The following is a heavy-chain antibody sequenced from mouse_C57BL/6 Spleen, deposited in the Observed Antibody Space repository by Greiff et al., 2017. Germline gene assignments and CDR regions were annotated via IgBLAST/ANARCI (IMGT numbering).Heavy chain of an antibody. CDR3: HYDGYYYAMDY. J-gene: IGHJ4*01. CDR2: IDPEDGET. Sequence: EVQLQQSGAELVKPGASVKLSCTASGFNIKDYYMHWVKQRTEQGLEWIGRIDPEDGETKYAPKFPGKATITADTSSHTAYLQLSSLTSEDTAVDYCHYDGYYYAMDYWGQGTSVTVSS. V-gene: IGHV14-2*01. CDR1: GFNIKDYY. D-gene: IGHD1-2*01.